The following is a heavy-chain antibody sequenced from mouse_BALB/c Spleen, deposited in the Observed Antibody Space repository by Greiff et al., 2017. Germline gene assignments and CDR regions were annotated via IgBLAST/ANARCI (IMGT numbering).Heavy chain of an antibody. V-gene: IGHV5-9-4*01. J-gene: IGHJ3*01. CDR1: GFTFSSYA. D-gene: IGHD2-14*01. CDR2: ISSGGSYT. CDR3: AREGRYDGFAY. Sequence: EVKVEESGGGLVKPGGSLKLSCAASGFTFSSYAMSWVRQSPEKRLEWVAEISSGGSYTYYPDTVTGRFTISRDNAKNTLYLEMSSLRSEDTAMYYCAREGRYDGFAYWGQGTLVTVSA.